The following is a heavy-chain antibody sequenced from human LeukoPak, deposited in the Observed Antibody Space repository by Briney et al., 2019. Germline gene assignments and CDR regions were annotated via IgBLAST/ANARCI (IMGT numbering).Heavy chain of an antibody. Sequence: GGSLTLSCTASGFTFSSYWMNWVRQAPGKGLEWVANIKQDGSEKYYVDSVKGRFTISRDNAKNSLYLQMNSLRAEETAVYFCASVSHGYYYDSSGYYFAYWGQGTLVTVSS. V-gene: IGHV3-7*01. CDR3: ASVSHGYYYDSSGYYFAY. D-gene: IGHD3-22*01. CDR2: IKQDGSEK. J-gene: IGHJ4*02. CDR1: GFTFSSYW.